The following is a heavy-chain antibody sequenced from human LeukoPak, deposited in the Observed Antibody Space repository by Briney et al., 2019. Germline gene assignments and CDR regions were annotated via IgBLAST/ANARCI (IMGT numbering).Heavy chain of an antibody. CDR3: ARVIVVVPAAQIRFDP. CDR1: GYTFTNYD. D-gene: IGHD2-2*01. CDR2: MNPNSGNT. Sequence: ASVNVSCKASGYTFTNYDINWVRQATGQGLERMGWMNPNSGNTGYAQKFQGRVTITRNTSISTAYMELSSLRSEDTAVYYCARVIVVVPAAQIRFDPWGQGTLVTVSS. J-gene: IGHJ5*02. V-gene: IGHV1-8*03.